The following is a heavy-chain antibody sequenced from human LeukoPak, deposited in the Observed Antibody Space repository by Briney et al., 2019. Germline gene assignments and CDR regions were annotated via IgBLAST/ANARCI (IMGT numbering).Heavy chain of an antibody. D-gene: IGHD4-17*01. CDR2: INPNSGDT. CDR1: GYIFTDYY. Sequence: GASVKVSCKASGYIFTDYYMHWVRQAPGQGLEWMGWINPNSGDTNFAQKFQGRVTMTRDTSINTAYMQQSGLTSDDTTVYYCAKDRYGDYVYYAMDVWGKGTTVTVSS. V-gene: IGHV1-2*02. CDR3: AKDRYGDYVYYAMDV. J-gene: IGHJ6*04.